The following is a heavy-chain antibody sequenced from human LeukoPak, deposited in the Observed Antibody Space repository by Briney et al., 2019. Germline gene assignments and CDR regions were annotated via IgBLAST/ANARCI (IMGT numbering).Heavy chain of an antibody. Sequence: SETLSLTCTVSGGSISSYYWSWIRQPPGKGLEWIGYIYYSGSTNYNPSLKSRVTISVDTSKNQFSLKLSSVTAADTAVYYCAREGSYSYYYYMDVWGKGTTVTVSS. CDR1: GGSISSYY. CDR3: AREGSYSYYYYMDV. CDR2: IYYSGST. D-gene: IGHD4-11*01. J-gene: IGHJ6*03. V-gene: IGHV4-59*01.